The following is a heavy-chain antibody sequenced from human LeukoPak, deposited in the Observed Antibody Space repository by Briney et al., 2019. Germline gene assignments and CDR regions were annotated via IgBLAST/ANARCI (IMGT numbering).Heavy chain of an antibody. Sequence: SETLSLTCTVSGGSISSYYWSWIRQPPGKGLEWIGYIYYSGSTNYNPSLKSRATISVDTSKNQFSLKLSSVPAADTAVYYCARAYCGGDCYRGWFDPWGQGTLVTVSS. J-gene: IGHJ5*02. CDR2: IYYSGST. CDR1: GGSISSYY. V-gene: IGHV4-59*01. D-gene: IGHD2-21*02. CDR3: ARAYCGGDCYRGWFDP.